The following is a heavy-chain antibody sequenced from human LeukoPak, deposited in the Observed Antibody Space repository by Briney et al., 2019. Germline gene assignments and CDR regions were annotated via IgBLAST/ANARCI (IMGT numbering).Heavy chain of an antibody. CDR1: GGTFSSYA. Sequence: SVKVSCKASGGTFSSYAISWVRQAPGQGLEWMGRIILILGIANYAQKFQGRVTITADKSTSTAYMELSSLRSEDTAVYYCARDKTVAGTGGWFDPWGQGTLVTVSS. V-gene: IGHV1-69*04. CDR3: ARDKTVAGTGGWFDP. CDR2: IILILGIA. J-gene: IGHJ5*02. D-gene: IGHD6-19*01.